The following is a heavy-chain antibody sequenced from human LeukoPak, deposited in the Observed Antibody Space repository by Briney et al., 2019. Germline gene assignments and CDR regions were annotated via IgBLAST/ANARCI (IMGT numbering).Heavy chain of an antibody. Sequence: SETLSLTCAVYGESFRGYYWSWIRQPPGKGLEWIGEINHSGSTNYNPSLKSRVTISVDTSKNQFSLKLSSVTAADTAVYYCARQQLVLGWFDPWGQGTLVTVSS. J-gene: IGHJ5*02. CDR1: GESFRGYY. D-gene: IGHD6-13*01. CDR3: ARQQLVLGWFDP. CDR2: INHSGST. V-gene: IGHV4-34*01.